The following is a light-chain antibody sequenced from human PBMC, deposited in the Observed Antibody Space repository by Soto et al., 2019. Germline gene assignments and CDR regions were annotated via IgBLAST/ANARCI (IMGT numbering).Light chain of an antibody. CDR3: QHSSGYSEA. Sequence: DIQMTQSPSSLSGSVGDRLTITSRSSHTSVSWLDWYQQKPEKALELLNYKASTLKGGVPSRVTASRSETDYTLTLSSLQPDDFATFECQHSSGYSEAFGRRTKV. CDR2: KAS. CDR1: HTSVSW. J-gene: IGKJ1*01. V-gene: IGKV1-5*03.